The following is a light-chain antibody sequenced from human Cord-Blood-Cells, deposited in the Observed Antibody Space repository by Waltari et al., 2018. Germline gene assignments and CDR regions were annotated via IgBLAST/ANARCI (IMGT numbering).Light chain of an antibody. J-gene: IGLJ1*01. CDR3: CSYAGSSTFPYV. CDR2: EGS. V-gene: IGLV2-23*03. CDR1: SSDVGSYNL. Sequence: QSALTQPASVSGSPGQSITISCTGTSSDVGSYNLVSWYHQHPGKAPKLMIYEGSKRPSGVSNRFSGSKSGNTASLTISGLQAEDEADYYCCSYAGSSTFPYVFGTGTKVTVL.